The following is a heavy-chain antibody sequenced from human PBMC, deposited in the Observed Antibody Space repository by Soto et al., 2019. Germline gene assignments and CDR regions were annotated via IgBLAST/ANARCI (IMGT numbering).Heavy chain of an antibody. J-gene: IGHJ4*01. V-gene: IGHV1-69*01. CDR2: IIPIFGTA. CDR1: GEGFSRYS. D-gene: IGHD3-22*01. Sequence: SMKGSWKGAGEGFSRYSLSWVRQTTLQGLEWVGGIIPIFGTANYAQKFQGRVTITAGESTSTAYMELSSLRSEDTAVYYCARGVRYYDSSGYYLDYWVHGTLVIGSS. CDR3: ARGVRYYDSSGYYLDY.